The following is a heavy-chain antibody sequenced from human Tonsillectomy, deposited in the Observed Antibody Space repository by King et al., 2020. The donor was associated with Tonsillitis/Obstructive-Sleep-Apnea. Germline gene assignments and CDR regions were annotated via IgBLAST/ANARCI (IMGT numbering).Heavy chain of an antibody. J-gene: IGHJ3*02. V-gene: IGHV5-51*01. Sequence: VQLVQSGAEVKKPGESLKISCKGSGYSFTSYWIGWVRQMPGKGLEWMGIIYPGDSDTRYSPPFQGQVTISADKSISTAYLQWSSLKASDTAMYYCARQEADYYDSSGYYYGTAFDIWGQGTMVTVSS. CDR1: GYSFTSYW. CDR3: ARQEADYYDSSGYYYGTAFDI. D-gene: IGHD3-22*01. CDR2: IYPGDSDT.